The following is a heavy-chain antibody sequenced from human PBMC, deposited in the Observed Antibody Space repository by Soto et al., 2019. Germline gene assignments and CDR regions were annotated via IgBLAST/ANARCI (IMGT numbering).Heavy chain of an antibody. CDR1: GFTFDDYA. D-gene: IGHD3-16*01. J-gene: IGHJ1*01. V-gene: IGHV3-9*01. Sequence: EVQLVESGGGLVQPGGSLRLSCVASGFTFDDYAMNWVRQVPGKGLEWVSTINWNSDTIAYADSVKGRFTISRDNVRNSLYLQMNSLRVKDTALYYCVKDINKSDANSCDAYAKWGQRTLDTVST. CDR3: VKDINKSDANSCDAYAK. CDR2: INWNSDTI.